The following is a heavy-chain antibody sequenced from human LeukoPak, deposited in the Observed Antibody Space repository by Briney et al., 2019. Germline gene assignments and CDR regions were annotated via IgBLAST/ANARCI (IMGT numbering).Heavy chain of an antibody. CDR2: INPSGGST. D-gene: IGHD5-18*01. J-gene: IGHJ4*02. CDR3: AVMVTLGY. V-gene: IGHV1-46*02. Sequence: ASVKVSCKASGYTLNSYYMHGVRQAPGQGLEWMGVINPSGGSTSYAQKFQGRVTMTRDTSTSTVYMELSSLRSEDTAVYYCAVMVTLGYWGQGTLVTVSS. CDR1: GYTLNSYY.